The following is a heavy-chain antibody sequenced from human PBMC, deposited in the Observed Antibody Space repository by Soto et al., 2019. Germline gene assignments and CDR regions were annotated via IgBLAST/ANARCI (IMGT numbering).Heavy chain of an antibody. Sequence: PSETLSLTCTVSGGSISSSSYYWGWIRQPPGKGLEWIGSIYYSGSTYYNPSLKSRVTISVDTSKNQFSLKLSSVTAADTAVYYCASLPGQPYYFDYWGQGTLATVSS. CDR1: GGSISSSSYY. J-gene: IGHJ4*02. CDR2: IYYSGST. V-gene: IGHV4-39*01. CDR3: ASLPGQPYYFDY.